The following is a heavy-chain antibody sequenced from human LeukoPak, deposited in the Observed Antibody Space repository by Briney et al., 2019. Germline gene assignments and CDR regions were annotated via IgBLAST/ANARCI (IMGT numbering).Heavy chain of an antibody. V-gene: IGHV3-33*01. CDR2: IWYDGSNK. CDR3: AIDHETWAPYYYYYGMDV. J-gene: IGHJ6*02. D-gene: IGHD7-27*01. CDR1: GFTLSSYG. Sequence: PGGSLRLSCAASGFTLSSYGLHWVRQAPGKGLEWVAVIWYDGSNKYYADSVKGRFTISRDNSKNTLYLQMNSLRAEDTAVYYCAIDHETWAPYYYYYGMDVWGQGTTVTVSS.